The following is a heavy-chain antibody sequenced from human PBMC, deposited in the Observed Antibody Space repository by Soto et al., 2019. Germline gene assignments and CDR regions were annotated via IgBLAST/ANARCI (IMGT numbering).Heavy chain of an antibody. D-gene: IGHD3-9*01. J-gene: IGHJ2*01. CDR2: INHSGST. Sequence: SRIRKQQGKGLEWIGEINHSGSTNYNPSLKSRVTISVDTSKNQFSLKLSSVTAADTAVYYCARGLVQADFGIRDCSTVSASLLNRSSDL. V-gene: IGHV4-34*01. CDR3: ARGLVQADFGIRDCSTVSASLLNRSSDL.